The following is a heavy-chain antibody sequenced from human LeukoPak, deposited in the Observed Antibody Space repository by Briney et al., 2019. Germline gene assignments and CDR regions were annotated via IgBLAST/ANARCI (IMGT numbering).Heavy chain of an antibody. CDR2: VSGSGDST. D-gene: IGHD3-10*01. Sequence: GGSLRLSCAASGFTFSSYAMSWVRQAPGKGLEWVSGVSGSGDSTDYADSVKGRFTTSRGNSKNTLYLQMNSLRANDTAVYYCAKGEPGIESDYWGQGTLVTVSS. CDR3: AKGEPGIESDY. V-gene: IGHV3-23*01. CDR1: GFTFSSYA. J-gene: IGHJ4*02.